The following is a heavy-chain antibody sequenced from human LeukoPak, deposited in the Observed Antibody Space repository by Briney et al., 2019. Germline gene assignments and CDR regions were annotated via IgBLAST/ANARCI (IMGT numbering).Heavy chain of an antibody. D-gene: IGHD6-19*01. J-gene: IGHJ4*02. CDR1: GFTFSGYW. CDR2: IWYDGSNK. V-gene: IGHV3-33*08. CDR3: ARVSRVAGTDY. Sequence: GGSLRLSCTASGFTFSGYWMSWVRQAPGKGLEWVAVIWYDGSNKYYADSVKGRFTISRDNSKNTLYLQMNSLRAEDTAVYYCARVSRVAGTDYWGQGTLVTVSS.